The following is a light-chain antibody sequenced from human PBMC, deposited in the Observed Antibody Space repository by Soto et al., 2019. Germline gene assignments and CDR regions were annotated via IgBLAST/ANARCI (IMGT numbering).Light chain of an antibody. V-gene: IGKV3-11*01. CDR1: QSVSTF. CDR3: QQRTNGFT. J-gene: IGKJ4*01. Sequence: EIMLTQSPATLSLSPGERATLSCRASQSVSTFLAWYQQKPGQAPRLLMYDASKRATGIPARFSGSGSGTDFTLTISGLEPEDFAVYYCQQRTNGFTFGGGTKVEIK. CDR2: DAS.